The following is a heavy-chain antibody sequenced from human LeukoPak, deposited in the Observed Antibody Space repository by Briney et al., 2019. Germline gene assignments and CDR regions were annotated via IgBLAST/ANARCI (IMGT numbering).Heavy chain of an antibody. CDR1: GFTFSSYA. CDR2: ISASTTDT. V-gene: IGHV3-23*01. Sequence: PGGSLRLSCAASGFTFSSYAMSWLRQAPGRGLEWVSAISASTTDTYYADSVKGRFTVSRDNFKNTLYLQMNSLRAEDTALYYCAKEGPDTTTYFYADRWGQGTLVTVSS. CDR3: AKEGPDTTTYFYADR. J-gene: IGHJ5*02. D-gene: IGHD2/OR15-2a*01.